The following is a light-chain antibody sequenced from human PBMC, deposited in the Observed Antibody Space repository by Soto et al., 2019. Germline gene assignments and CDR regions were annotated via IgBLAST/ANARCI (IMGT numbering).Light chain of an antibody. CDR2: GNS. V-gene: IGLV1-40*01. CDR1: SSNIGAGYD. J-gene: IGLJ1*01. CDR3: QSYDSSLNGRV. Sequence: QSVLTQPPSVSGAPGQRVTISCTGSSSNIGAGYDVHWYQQLPGTAPKLLIYGNSNRPSGVPDRFSGSKSGTSASLAIPGFQAEDEADYYCQSYDSSLNGRVFGTGTKVTVL.